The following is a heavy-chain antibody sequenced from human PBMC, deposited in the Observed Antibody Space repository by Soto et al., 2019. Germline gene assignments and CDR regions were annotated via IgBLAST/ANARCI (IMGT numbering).Heavy chain of an antibody. CDR1: GYTFHTYT. D-gene: IGHD6-19*01. Sequence: ASVKVSCKGLGYTFHTYTLHWVRQGPGQGLEWMGWITPGTGATKYSRKFQGRVSFTRDTSASTANMALSSLGSEDTAVYYCARDMAGAYKGWDYWGQGSLVTVSS. CDR3: ARDMAGAYKGWDY. V-gene: IGHV1-3*01. CDR2: ITPGTGAT. J-gene: IGHJ4*02.